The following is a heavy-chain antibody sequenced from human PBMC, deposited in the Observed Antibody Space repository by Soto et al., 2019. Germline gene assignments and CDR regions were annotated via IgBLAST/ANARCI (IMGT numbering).Heavy chain of an antibody. CDR2: ISYDGSNK. CDR3: AKMLTTGRPGSTNYYYMDV. D-gene: IGHD2-2*01. J-gene: IGHJ6*03. CDR1: GFTFSSYG. V-gene: IGHV3-30*18. Sequence: GGSLRLSCAASGFTFSSYGMHWVRQAPGKGLEWVAVISYDGSNKYYADSVKGRFTISRDNSKNTLYLQMNSLRAEDTAVYYCAKMLTTGRPGSTNYYYMDVWGKGTTVTVSS.